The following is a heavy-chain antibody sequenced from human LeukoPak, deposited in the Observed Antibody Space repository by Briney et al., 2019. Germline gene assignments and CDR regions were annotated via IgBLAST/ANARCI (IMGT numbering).Heavy chain of an antibody. D-gene: IGHD5-18*01. J-gene: IGHJ5*02. CDR1: GGSISSYY. Sequence: PSETLSLTCTVSGGSISSYYWSWIRQPPGKGLEWIGYIYYSGSTNYNPSLKSRVTISVDTSKNQFSLKLSSVTTADTAVYYCARTYSYGYNWFDPWGQGTLVTVSS. CDR3: ARTYSYGYNWFDP. V-gene: IGHV4-59*08. CDR2: IYYSGST.